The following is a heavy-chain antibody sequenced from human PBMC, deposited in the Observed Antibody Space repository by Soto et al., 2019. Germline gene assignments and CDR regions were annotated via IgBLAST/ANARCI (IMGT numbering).Heavy chain of an antibody. CDR3: AKAIAARPGYYYGMDV. Sequence: WWSLRLSCSASVFSFSTYAMSWGRQAPGKGLECISAISDSGGSTYYADSVKGRFTISRDNSKNTLYLQMNSLRAEDTALYYCAKAIAARPGYYYGMDVWGQGTTVTVSS. V-gene: IGHV3-23*01. CDR1: VFSFSTYA. CDR2: ISDSGGST. J-gene: IGHJ6*02. D-gene: IGHD6-6*01.